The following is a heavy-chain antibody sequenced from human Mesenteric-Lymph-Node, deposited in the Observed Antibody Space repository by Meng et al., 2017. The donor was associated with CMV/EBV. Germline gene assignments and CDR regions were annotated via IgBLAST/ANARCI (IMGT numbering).Heavy chain of an antibody. CDR1: GFTFGTYA. Sequence: GGSLRLSCQASGFTFGTYAMSWVRQAPGKRLEWVAGISGSGGSAWYADSVRGRFTISRDNSKNTLFVQMNSLSADDTAVYYCAKSPRDMGSLGGFDIWGQGTMVTVSS. J-gene: IGHJ3*02. V-gene: IGHV3-23*01. CDR2: ISGSGGSA. CDR3: AKSPRDMGSLGGFDI. D-gene: IGHD3-16*01.